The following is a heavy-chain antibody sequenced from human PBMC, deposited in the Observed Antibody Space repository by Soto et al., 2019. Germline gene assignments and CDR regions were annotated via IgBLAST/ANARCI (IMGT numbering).Heavy chain of an antibody. V-gene: IGHV3-11*06. Sequence: GGSLRLSCAASGFTFSDYYMSWIRQAPGKGLEWISYISTSSSYTKYADSVKGRFTISRDNAKNSLFLQMDSLRAEDTAVYYCARSIAVAGPLDYWGQGTLVTVSS. J-gene: IGHJ4*02. D-gene: IGHD6-19*01. CDR1: GFTFSDYY. CDR3: ARSIAVAGPLDY. CDR2: ISTSSSYT.